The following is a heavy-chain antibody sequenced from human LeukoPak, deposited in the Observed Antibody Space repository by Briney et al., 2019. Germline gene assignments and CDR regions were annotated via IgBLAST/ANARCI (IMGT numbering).Heavy chain of an antibody. CDR1: GFTVSSNY. J-gene: IGHJ4*02. CDR2: IYSGGST. CDR3: ARVLDYGDYAFFDY. D-gene: IGHD4-17*01. V-gene: IGHV3-66*01. Sequence: GGSLRLSCAASGFTVSSNYMSWVRQAPGKGLEWVSVIYSGGSTYYADSVKGRFTISRDNSKNTLYLQMNSLRAEDTAVYYCARVLDYGDYAFFDYWGQGTLVTVSS.